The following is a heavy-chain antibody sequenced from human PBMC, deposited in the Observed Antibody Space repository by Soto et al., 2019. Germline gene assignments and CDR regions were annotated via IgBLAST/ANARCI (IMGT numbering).Heavy chain of an antibody. CDR2: INPNSGGT. J-gene: IGHJ2*01. V-gene: IGHV1-2*04. Sequence: GASVKVSCKASGYTFTGYYMHWVRQAPGQGLEWMGWINPNSGGTNYAQKFQGWVTMTRDTSISTAYMELSRLRSDDTAVYYCARGPPIVVVVAAPQGSYWYFDLWGRGTLVTVSS. CDR1: GYTFTGYY. CDR3: ARGPPIVVVVAAPQGSYWYFDL. D-gene: IGHD2-15*01.